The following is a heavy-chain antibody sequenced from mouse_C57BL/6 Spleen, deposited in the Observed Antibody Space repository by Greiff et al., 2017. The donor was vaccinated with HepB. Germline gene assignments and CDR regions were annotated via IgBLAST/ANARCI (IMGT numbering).Heavy chain of an antibody. CDR3: ARQGYYGSYWYFDV. CDR2: IYPGDGDT. CDR1: GYAFSSSW. Sequence: QVQLQQSGPELVKPGASVKISCKASGYAFSSSWMNWVKQRPGKGLEWIGRIYPGDGDTNYNGKFKGKATLTADKSSSTAYMQLSSLTSEDSAVYFCARQGYYGSYWYFDVWGTGTTVTVSS. D-gene: IGHD1-1*01. V-gene: IGHV1-82*01. J-gene: IGHJ1*03.